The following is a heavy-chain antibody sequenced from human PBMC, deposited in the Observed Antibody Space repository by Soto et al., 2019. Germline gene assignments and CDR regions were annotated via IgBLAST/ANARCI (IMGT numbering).Heavy chain of an antibody. CDR2: ISTFHGSI. V-gene: IGHV1-18*01. CDR3: ARCYRSGWPRGYFDY. Sequence: QVQLVQSGGEVKKPGASVKVSCKAAGYTFTSHGISWVRQAPGQGLEWMGRISTFHGSINYAQKFQDRVTMTTDTPTRTAYIELRSLRSDDTAGHSCARCYRSGWPRGYFDYWRQGTPVTVSA. CDR1: GYTFTSHG. J-gene: IGHJ4*02. D-gene: IGHD6-19*01.